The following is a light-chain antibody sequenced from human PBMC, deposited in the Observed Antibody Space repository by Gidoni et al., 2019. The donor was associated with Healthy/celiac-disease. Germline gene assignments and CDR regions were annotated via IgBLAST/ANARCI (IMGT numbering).Light chain of an antibody. CDR1: QSISSW. Sequence: DIQMTQSPSTLSASVGDRVTITCRASQSISSWLAWYQQKPGKAHKLLSYKASSLESGVPSRFSGSGSGTEFTLTISSLQPDDFATYYCQQYNSYSWTFGQGTKAEIK. CDR3: QQYNSYSWT. CDR2: KAS. V-gene: IGKV1-5*03. J-gene: IGKJ1*01.